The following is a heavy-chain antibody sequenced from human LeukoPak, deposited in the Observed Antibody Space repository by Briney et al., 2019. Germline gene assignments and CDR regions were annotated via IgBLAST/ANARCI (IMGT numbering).Heavy chain of an antibody. V-gene: IGHV3-23*01. CDR2: ISGSGGST. J-gene: IGHJ3*01. Sequence: PGGSLRLSCAASGFTFSSYAMSWVRQAPGKGLEWVSAISGSGGSTYYADSVKVRFTISRDNSKNTLYLQMNSLRAEDTAVYYCXKDASGYDSSGYYGDAFXXWGQGTMVT. D-gene: IGHD3-22*01. CDR3: XKDASGYDSSGYYGDAFXX. CDR1: GFTFSSYA.